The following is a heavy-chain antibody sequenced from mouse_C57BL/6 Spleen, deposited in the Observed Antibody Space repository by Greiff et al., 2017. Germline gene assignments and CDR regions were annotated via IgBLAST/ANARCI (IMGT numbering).Heavy chain of an antibody. CDR3: ARSGITTVVDWYFDV. V-gene: IGHV1-81*01. Sequence: VQRVESGAELARPGASVKLSCKASGYTFTSYGISWVKQRTGQGLEWIGEIYPRSGNTYYNEKFKGKATLTADKSSSTAYMELRSLTSEDSAVYFCARSGITTVVDWYFDVWGAGTTVTVSS. CDR2: IYPRSGNT. CDR1: GYTFTSYG. J-gene: IGHJ1*01. D-gene: IGHD1-1*01.